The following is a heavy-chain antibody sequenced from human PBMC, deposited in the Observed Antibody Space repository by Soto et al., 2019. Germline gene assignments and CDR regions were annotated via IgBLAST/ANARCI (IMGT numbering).Heavy chain of an antibody. CDR2: IIPVFDTV. V-gene: IGHV1-69*13. J-gene: IGHJ4*02. Sequence: SVKVSCKDTGGLFSSYAVSWVRQAPGQGLEWMGGIIPVFDTVYYAQKFQGRVTITADESTNTAYMELSSLRSEDTAVYYCTTDLGQLWFTRPYSPVDYWGQGTLVTVSS. D-gene: IGHD5-18*01. CDR1: GGLFSSYA. CDR3: TTDLGQLWFTRPYSPVDY.